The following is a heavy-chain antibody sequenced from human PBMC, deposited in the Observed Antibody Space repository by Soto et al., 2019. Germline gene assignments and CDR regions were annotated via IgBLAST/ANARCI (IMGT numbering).Heavy chain of an antibody. V-gene: IGHV4-34*01. CDR3: AGGPSLTGSFFDS. J-gene: IGHJ4*02. CDR1: SGFFSTYY. CDR2: IHPSGDT. D-gene: IGHD3-9*01. Sequence: SETLSVTCAVDSGFFSTYYCSWTRQPPGKGLEWIGEIHPSGDTDYNPSLSNRVTISLDTSKNQFSLQLNSVTPEDTAVYFCAGGPSLTGSFFDSSGQGTLVT.